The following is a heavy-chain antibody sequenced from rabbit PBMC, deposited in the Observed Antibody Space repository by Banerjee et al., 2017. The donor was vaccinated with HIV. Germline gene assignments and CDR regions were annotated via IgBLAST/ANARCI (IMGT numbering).Heavy chain of an antibody. Sequence: QEQLVESGGGLVQPEGSLTLTCKASGFSFSDRDVMCWVRQAPGKGLEWIGYIDPLFGITYYANWVNGRFSISRENAQNTVFLQMTSLTAADTATYFCARDGTGGSYFALWGPGTLVTVS. CDR2: IDPLFGIT. CDR3: ARDGTGGSYFAL. CDR1: GFSFSDRDV. V-gene: IGHV1S47*01. J-gene: IGHJ4*01. D-gene: IGHD8-1*01.